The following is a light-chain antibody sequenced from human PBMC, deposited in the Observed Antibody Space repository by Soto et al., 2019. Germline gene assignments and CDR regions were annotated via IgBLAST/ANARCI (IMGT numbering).Light chain of an antibody. CDR2: EGS. Sequence: DIVLTQSPATLSFPPRQTATLSSGASQSVSSYLAWYQQKAGQAPRLLIYEGSNRATGIPTRFSGSGSGTDFTLTISRLEPEDFAVYYCQQYENSPITFGQGTRLEIK. CDR1: QSVSSY. J-gene: IGKJ5*01. CDR3: QQYENSPIT. V-gene: IGKV3-11*01.